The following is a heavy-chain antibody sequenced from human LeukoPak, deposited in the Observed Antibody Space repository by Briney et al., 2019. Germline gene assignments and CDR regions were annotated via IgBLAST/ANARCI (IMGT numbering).Heavy chain of an antibody. Sequence: ASVKVSCKASGYTFTNYGISWVRQAPGQGLERMGWINAYNGNTNYAQKLQGRVTMTTDESTSTAYMELSSLRSEDTAVYYCARGGPTAAVYYYYMDVWGKGTTVTVSS. J-gene: IGHJ6*03. CDR3: ARGGPTAAVYYYYMDV. CDR1: GYTFTNYG. V-gene: IGHV1-18*01. D-gene: IGHD6-13*01. CDR2: INAYNGNT.